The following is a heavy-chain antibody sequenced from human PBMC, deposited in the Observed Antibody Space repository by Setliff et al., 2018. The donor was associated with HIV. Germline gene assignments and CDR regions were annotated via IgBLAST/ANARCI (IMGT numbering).Heavy chain of an antibody. CDR3: ATRAYDSSGYLRSRVSGAAFDI. CDR1: GYTLSELS. J-gene: IGHJ3*02. CDR2: FDPEDGER. V-gene: IGHV1-24*01. D-gene: IGHD3-22*01. Sequence: ASVKVSCKVSGYTLSELSAHWVRQAPGKGLEWMGGFDPEDGERIYAQKFQDRVTMTEDTSSDTAYMEMSGLTSEDTAVYYCATRAYDSSGYLRSRVSGAAFDIWGQGTMVTVSS.